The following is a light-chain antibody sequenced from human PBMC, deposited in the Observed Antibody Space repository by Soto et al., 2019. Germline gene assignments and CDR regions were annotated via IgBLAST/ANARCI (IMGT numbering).Light chain of an antibody. CDR3: EQDGSSPRT. J-gene: IGKJ1*01. CDR2: GAS. Sequence: EIVLTQSPGTLSLSPGERATLSCRASQSVSSSYLAWYQQKPGQAPRLLIYGASSRATGIPDRFSGSGSGTGFTRTISRVEPGDFAVYYCEQDGSSPRTFGQGTKVEIK. CDR1: QSVSSSY. V-gene: IGKV3-20*01.